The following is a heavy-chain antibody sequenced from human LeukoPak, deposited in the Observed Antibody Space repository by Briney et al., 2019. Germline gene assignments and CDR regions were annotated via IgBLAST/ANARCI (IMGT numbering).Heavy chain of an antibody. CDR1: AFTLSTYA. D-gene: IGHD3-22*01. CDR2: ISAGKGNT. V-gene: IGHV3-23*01. CDR3: ARDRNDYDSSGSQGPFDI. Sequence: GGSLRLSCAASAFTLSTYAMSWVRQAPGKGLEWVSGISAGKGNTYYADSVKGRFIISRDNSKNTLYLQMNSLRAEDTAIYYCARDRNDYDSSGSQGPFDIWGQGTMVTVSS. J-gene: IGHJ3*02.